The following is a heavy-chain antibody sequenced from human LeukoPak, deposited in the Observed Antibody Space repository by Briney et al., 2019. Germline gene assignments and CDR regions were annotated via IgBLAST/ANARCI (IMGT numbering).Heavy chain of an antibody. Sequence: GGSLRHSCAASGFTFDDYAMHWVRQAPGKGLEWVSLISGDGGSTNYADSVKGRFTISRDNAKNSLYLQMNSLRAEDTAVYYCARDLVVPAAIALCGFDPWGQGTLVTVSS. CDR2: ISGDGGST. J-gene: IGHJ5*02. CDR3: ARDLVVPAAIALCGFDP. V-gene: IGHV3-43*02. D-gene: IGHD2-2*01. CDR1: GFTFDDYA.